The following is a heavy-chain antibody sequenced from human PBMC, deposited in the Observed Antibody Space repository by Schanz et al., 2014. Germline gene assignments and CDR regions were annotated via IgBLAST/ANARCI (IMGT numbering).Heavy chain of an antibody. CDR1: GFTFSSYA. D-gene: IGHD3-10*01. CDR2: IGTSCGT. V-gene: IGHV3-23*01. CDR3: AKGRFGELSAFDI. J-gene: IGHJ3*02. Sequence: EVQLLESGGGLVQPGGSLRLSCAASGFTFSSYAMSWVRQAPGKGLEWVSTIGTSCGTNYAESVKGRFTISRDNSKNTLYLQMNSLRAEDTAVYYCAKGRFGELSAFDIWGQGTMVTVSS.